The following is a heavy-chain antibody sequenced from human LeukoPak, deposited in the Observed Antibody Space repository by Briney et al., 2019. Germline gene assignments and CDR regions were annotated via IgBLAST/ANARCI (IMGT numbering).Heavy chain of an antibody. Sequence: GGSLRLSCAASGFTSSDYYMSWIRQAPGKGLEWVSYISSSGSTIYYADSVKGRFTISRDNAKNSLYLQMNSLRAEDTAVYYCARVGRLQYGDYVAFDYWGQGALVTVSS. V-gene: IGHV3-11*01. CDR3: ARVGRLQYGDYVAFDY. CDR1: GFTSSDYY. CDR2: ISSSGSTI. D-gene: IGHD4-17*01. J-gene: IGHJ4*02.